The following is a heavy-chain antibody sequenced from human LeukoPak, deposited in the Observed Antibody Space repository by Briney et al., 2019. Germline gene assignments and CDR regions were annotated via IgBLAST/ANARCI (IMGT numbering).Heavy chain of an antibody. D-gene: IGHD3-10*01. CDR3: ARVAGYYGSGSEDV. CDR2: IYHSGST. Sequence: GSLRLSCAASGFTFSSYWMSWIRQPPGKGLEWIGSIYHSGSTYYNPSLKSRVTISVDTSKNQFSLKLSSVTAADTAVYYCARVAGYYGSGSEDVWGQGTTVTVSS. V-gene: IGHV4-38-2*01. CDR1: GFTFSSYW. J-gene: IGHJ6*02.